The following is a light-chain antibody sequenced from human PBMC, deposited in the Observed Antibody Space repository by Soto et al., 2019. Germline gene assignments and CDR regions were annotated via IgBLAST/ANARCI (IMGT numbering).Light chain of an antibody. V-gene: IGKV1-5*03. CDR2: KAS. J-gene: IGKJ4*01. CDR1: QSISSW. Sequence: DIQMTQSPSTLSASVGDRVTITCRASQSISSWLAWYQQKPGKAPKLLIYKASSLESGVPSRFSDSGSGTEFTLPISSLQPDDFATYYCQQYNSYPTFGGGTKVEIK. CDR3: QQYNSYPT.